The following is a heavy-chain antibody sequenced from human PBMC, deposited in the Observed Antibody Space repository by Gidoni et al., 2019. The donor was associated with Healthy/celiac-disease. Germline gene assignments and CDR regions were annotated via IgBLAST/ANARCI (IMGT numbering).Heavy chain of an antibody. CDR3: ASLTRDGYNYGVFDY. CDR1: GFTFSSYS. J-gene: IGHJ4*02. V-gene: IGHV3-21*01. Sequence: EVQLVESGGGLVKPGGSLRLSCAASGFTFSSYSMNWVRQAPGKGLEWVSSISSSSSYIYYADSVKGRFTSSRDNAKNSLYLQMNSLRAEDTAVYYCASLTRDGYNYGVFDYWGQGTLVTVSS. CDR2: ISSSSSYI. D-gene: IGHD5-12*01.